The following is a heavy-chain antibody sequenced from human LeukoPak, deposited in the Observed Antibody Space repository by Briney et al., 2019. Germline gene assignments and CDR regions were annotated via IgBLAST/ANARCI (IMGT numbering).Heavy chain of an antibody. Sequence: ASVKVSCKASGYTFTGYYVHWVRQAPGQGLERLGWINPNSGGTNYAQKFQGRVTITADKSTSTAYMELSSLRSEDTAVYYCARDKYDFWSGYYVGYFDYWGQGTLVTVSS. J-gene: IGHJ4*02. CDR2: INPNSGGT. D-gene: IGHD3-3*01. V-gene: IGHV1-2*02. CDR1: GYTFTGYY. CDR3: ARDKYDFWSGYYVGYFDY.